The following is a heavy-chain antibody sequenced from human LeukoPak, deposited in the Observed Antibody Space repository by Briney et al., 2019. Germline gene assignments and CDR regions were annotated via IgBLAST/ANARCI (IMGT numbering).Heavy chain of an antibody. Sequence: SETLSLTCTVSGGSISSYYWSWIRQPPGKGLEWIGYIYYSGSTNYNPSLKSRVTISVDTSKNQFSLKLSSVTAADTAVYYCARDEGPGDFDYWGQGTLVTVSS. D-gene: IGHD1-14*01. CDR1: GGSISSYY. V-gene: IGHV4-59*01. J-gene: IGHJ4*02. CDR3: ARDEGPGDFDY. CDR2: IYYSGST.